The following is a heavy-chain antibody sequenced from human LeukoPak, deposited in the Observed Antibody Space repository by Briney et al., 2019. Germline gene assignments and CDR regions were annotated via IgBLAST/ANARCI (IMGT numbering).Heavy chain of an antibody. CDR1: GDSVSSNSAA. Sequence: SQTLSLTCAISGDSVSSNSAAWNWIRQSPSRGLEWLGRTFYRSKWSNDYAESVKSRITISPDTSKNQFSLQLNSVTPEDTAVYYCARDPSFPHSGNYQLYFDYWGQGALVTVSS. CDR3: ARDPSFPHSGNYQLYFDY. D-gene: IGHD1-26*01. CDR2: TFYRSKWSN. V-gene: IGHV6-1*01. J-gene: IGHJ4*02.